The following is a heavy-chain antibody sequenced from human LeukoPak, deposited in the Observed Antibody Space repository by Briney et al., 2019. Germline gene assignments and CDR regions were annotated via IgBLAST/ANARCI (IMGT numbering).Heavy chain of an antibody. J-gene: IGHJ4*02. CDR3: ARDPSSLRDSYDY. V-gene: IGHV3-7*01. CDR1: GFTFSNYW. CDR2: IKEDGSEK. Sequence: GGSLRLSCAASGFTFSNYWMNWVRQAPGKRLEWVAHIKEDGSEKYYLESVKGRFTISRDNARNSLYLQMNSLGAEDTAVYYCARDPSSLRDSYDYWGQGTLVTVSS.